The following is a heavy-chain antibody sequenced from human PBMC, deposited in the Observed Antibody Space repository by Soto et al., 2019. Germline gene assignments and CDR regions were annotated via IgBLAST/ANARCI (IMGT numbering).Heavy chain of an antibody. D-gene: IGHD3-22*01. Sequence: GGSLRLSCAASGFTFSSCAMGWVRQAPGKGLEWVSDIIDSGGSTYYADSVKGRFTISRDNSKSTLYLQMNSLRAEDTALYYCARGDYHDTGGPFSDAFEFWGQGAMVTVSS. CDR2: IIDSGGST. CDR1: GFTFSSCA. CDR3: ARGDYHDTGGPFSDAFEF. V-gene: IGHV3-23*01. J-gene: IGHJ3*01.